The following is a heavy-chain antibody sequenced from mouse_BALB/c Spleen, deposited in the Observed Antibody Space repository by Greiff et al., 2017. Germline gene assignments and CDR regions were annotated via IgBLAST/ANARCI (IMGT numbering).Heavy chain of an antibody. Sequence: EVMLVESGGGLVKPGGSLKLSCAASGFTFSSYAMSWVRQTPEKRLEWVASISSGGSTYYPDSVKGRFTISRDNPKNTLFLQMTSLRSEDTAMYYCARFGEGYYAMDYWGQGTSVTVSS. J-gene: IGHJ4*01. V-gene: IGHV5-6-5*01. CDR3: ARFGEGYYAMDY. CDR1: GFTFSSYA. CDR2: ISSGGST.